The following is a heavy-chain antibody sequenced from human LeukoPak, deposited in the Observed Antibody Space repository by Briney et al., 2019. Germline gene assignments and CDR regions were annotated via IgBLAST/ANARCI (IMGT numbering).Heavy chain of an antibody. J-gene: IGHJ3*02. CDR2: IYYSGST. CDR3: ARMYSSGYYYYAFDI. D-gene: IGHD3-22*01. CDR1: GGSISSYY. Sequence: PSETLSLTCTVSGGSISSYYWSWIRQPPGKGLEWIGYIYYSGSTNYNPSLKSRVTISVDTSKNQFSLKLSSVTAADTAVYYCARMYSSGYYYYAFDIWGQGTMVTVSS. V-gene: IGHV4-59*01.